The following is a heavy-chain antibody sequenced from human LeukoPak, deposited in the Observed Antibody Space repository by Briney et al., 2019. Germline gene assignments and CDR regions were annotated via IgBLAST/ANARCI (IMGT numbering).Heavy chain of an antibody. V-gene: IGHV3-30*04. Sequence: GGSLRLSCAASGFTFSSYAMHWVRQAPGKGLEWVAVISYDGSNKYSVKGRFTISRDNSKNTLYLQMNRLRAEDTAVYYCARAAAIGPPDAFDIWGQGTMVTVSS. CDR2: ISYDGSNK. CDR3: ARAAAIGPPDAFDI. D-gene: IGHD5-18*01. J-gene: IGHJ3*02. CDR1: GFTFSSYA.